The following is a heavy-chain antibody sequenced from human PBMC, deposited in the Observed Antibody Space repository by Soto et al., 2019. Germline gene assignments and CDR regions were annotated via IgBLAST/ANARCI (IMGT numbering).Heavy chain of an antibody. Sequence: QVQLQESGPGLVKPSQTLSLTCTVSGGSISSGGYYWSWIRQQPGKGLEWIGYIYYSGSTYYNPSLKSRVSISVNTSKSQFSLKLSSVTAADTAVYYCARDVAAAGTYYFDYWGQGTLVTVSS. CDR1: GGSISSGGYY. V-gene: IGHV4-31*03. J-gene: IGHJ4*02. CDR2: IYYSGST. D-gene: IGHD6-13*01. CDR3: ARDVAAAGTYYFDY.